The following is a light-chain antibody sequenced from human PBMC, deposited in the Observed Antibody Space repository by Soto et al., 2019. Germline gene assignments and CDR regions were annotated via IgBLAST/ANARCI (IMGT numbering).Light chain of an antibody. CDR1: QSISSW. CDR3: QQYNSYPRT. Sequence: DIQMTQSPSTPSASVGDRVTITFRASQSISSWLAWYQQKPGKAPKLLIYDASSLESGVPSRFSGSGSGTEFTLTISSLQPDDFATYSCQQYNSYPRTFGQGTKV. CDR2: DAS. V-gene: IGKV1-5*01. J-gene: IGKJ1*01.